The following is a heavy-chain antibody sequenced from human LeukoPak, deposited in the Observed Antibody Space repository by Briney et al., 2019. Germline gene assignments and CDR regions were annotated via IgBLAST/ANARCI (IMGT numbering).Heavy chain of an antibody. J-gene: IGHJ4*02. Sequence: ASVKVSCKTSGYTFSVYYMQWVRQAPGLGLEWMGWINPNTGGTNYAEKFKGRVTMTRDTSISTAYMEVTRLKSDDTAIYYCARDLGFDSWGQGTLVTVSS. V-gene: IGHV1-2*02. CDR3: ARDLGFDS. CDR2: INPNTGGT. D-gene: IGHD3-16*01. CDR1: GYTFSVYY.